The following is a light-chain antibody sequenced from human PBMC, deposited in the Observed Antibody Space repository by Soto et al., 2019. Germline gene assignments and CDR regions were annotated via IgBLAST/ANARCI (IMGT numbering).Light chain of an antibody. Sequence: QSALTQPASVSGSPGQSIAISCTGTFSDVGGYDYVSWYQQHPDKAPKLMIYEVTKRPSGVSNRFSGSKSGNTASLTISGHQPEDEADYYCSSHTSGSTRVLGSGTKLTVL. V-gene: IGLV2-14*01. CDR3: SSHTSGSTRV. J-gene: IGLJ1*01. CDR1: FSDVGGYDY. CDR2: EVT.